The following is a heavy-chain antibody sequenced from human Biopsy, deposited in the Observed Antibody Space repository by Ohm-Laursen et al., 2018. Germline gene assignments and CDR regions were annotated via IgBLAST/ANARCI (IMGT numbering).Heavy chain of an antibody. J-gene: IGHJ4*02. D-gene: IGHD3-10*01. V-gene: IGHV1-2*02. Sequence: ASVKVSCKAFGYTFTGHYMHWVRQAPGQGLEWMGWINPNGGDTNYAQKFQGRVTMTTDTSVSTAYMELSRLTFDDTAVYYCARASMIRGVMDVDYWGQGTLVIVSS. CDR3: ARASMIRGVMDVDY. CDR1: GYTFTGHY. CDR2: INPNGGDT.